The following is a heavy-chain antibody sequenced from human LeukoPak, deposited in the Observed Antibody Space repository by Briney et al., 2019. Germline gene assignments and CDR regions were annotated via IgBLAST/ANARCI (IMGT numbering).Heavy chain of an antibody. CDR3: ARGSGWCDY. D-gene: IGHD6-19*01. V-gene: IGHV3-7*03. J-gene: IGHJ4*02. CDR1: GFTFSGYW. CDR2: IKDDGSQK. Sequence: SGGSLRLSCAASGFTFSGYWMTWVRQAPGKGLEWVANIKDDGSQKYYVDSVKVRFTVSRDNAKNSLYLQINSLRAEDTAVYYCARGSGWCDYWGQGTLVTVSS.